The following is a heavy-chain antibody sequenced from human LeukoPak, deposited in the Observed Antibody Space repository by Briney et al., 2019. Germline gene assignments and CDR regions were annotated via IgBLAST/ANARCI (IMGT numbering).Heavy chain of an antibody. J-gene: IGHJ4*02. CDR2: IYYSGTT. V-gene: IGHV4-59*01. CDR1: GASISSDF. CDR3: ARAGGYSGYASN. D-gene: IGHD5-12*01. Sequence: SETLSLTCTVSGASISSDFWSWIRQPPGKGLEWIGYIYYSGTTYYNPSLKSRVTISLDTSKNKFSLNLTSVNVADTAVYYCARAGGYSGYASNWGQGTLVTVSS.